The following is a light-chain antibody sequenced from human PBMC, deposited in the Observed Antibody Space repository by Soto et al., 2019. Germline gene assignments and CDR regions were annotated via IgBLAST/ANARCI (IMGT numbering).Light chain of an antibody. V-gene: IGKV3-15*01. J-gene: IGKJ2*01. CDR2: GVS. Sequence: EIVMTQSPATLSVSPGERATLSCRASQSVSSKLAWFQQKPGQAPSLLIYGVSTRATGVPVRFSGRGSGTEFTLTVNSLQSEDFAVYYCQQYNNWPHTFGQGTKVDIK. CDR3: QQYNNWPHT. CDR1: QSVSSK.